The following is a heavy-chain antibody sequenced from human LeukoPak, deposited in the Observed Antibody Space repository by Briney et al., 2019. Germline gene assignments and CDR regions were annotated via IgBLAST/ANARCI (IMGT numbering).Heavy chain of an antibody. V-gene: IGHV3-9*01. CDR1: GFTFEDYV. J-gene: IGHJ4*02. CDR2: ISWNSGSI. Sequence: GGSLRLSCAASGFTFEDYVMHGVRRAPGKGLEWVSGISWNSGSIGYADSVKGRFTISRDNAKNSLYLQMNSLTTDDTAFYYCAKDDSSAYLDYWGQGALVTVSS. D-gene: IGHD3-22*01. CDR3: AKDDSSAYLDY.